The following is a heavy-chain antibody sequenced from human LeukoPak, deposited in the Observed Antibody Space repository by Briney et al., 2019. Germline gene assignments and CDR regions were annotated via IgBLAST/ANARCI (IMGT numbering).Heavy chain of an antibody. CDR1: GFTFSSYA. J-gene: IGHJ4*02. CDR2: IKQDGSEK. D-gene: IGHD2/OR15-2a*01. CDR3: ARDAESYFDY. V-gene: IGHV3-7*01. Sequence: GGSLRLSCAASGFTFSSYAMHWVRQAPGKGLEWVANIKQDGSEKYYVDSVKGRFTISRDNAKNSLYLQMNSLRAEDTAVYYCARDAESYFDYWGQGTLVTVSS.